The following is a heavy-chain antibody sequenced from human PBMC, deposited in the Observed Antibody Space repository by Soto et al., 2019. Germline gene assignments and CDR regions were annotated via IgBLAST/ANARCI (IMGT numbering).Heavy chain of an antibody. V-gene: IGHV3-48*02. CDR3: ARGVNNYYDSSGMDV. CDR2: ISSSSSTI. D-gene: IGHD3-22*01. J-gene: IGHJ6*02. CDR1: GFTFSSYS. Sequence: EVQLVESGGGLVQPGGSLRLSCAASGFTFSSYSMNWVRQAPGKGLEWVSYISSSSSTIYYADSVKGRFTISRDNAKNSLYLQMHSLRDEDTAVYYCARGVNNYYDSSGMDVWGQGTTVTVSS.